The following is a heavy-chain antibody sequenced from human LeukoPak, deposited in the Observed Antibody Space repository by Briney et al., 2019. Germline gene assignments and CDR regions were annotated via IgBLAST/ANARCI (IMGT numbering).Heavy chain of an antibody. CDR1: GFTFSSYG. CDR3: AKDSPVEMATILDY. D-gene: IGHD5-24*01. V-gene: IGHV3-30*18. Sequence: GGSLRLSCAASGFTFSSYGMHWVRQAPGKGLEWVAVISYDGSNKYYADSVKGRFTISRDNSKNTLYLQMNSLRAEDTAVYYCAKDSPVEMATILDYWGRGTLVTVSS. CDR2: ISYDGSNK. J-gene: IGHJ4*02.